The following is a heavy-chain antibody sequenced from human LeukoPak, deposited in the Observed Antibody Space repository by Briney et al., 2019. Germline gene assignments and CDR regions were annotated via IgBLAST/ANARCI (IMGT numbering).Heavy chain of an antibody. J-gene: IGHJ4*02. V-gene: IGHV3-23*01. D-gene: IGHD5-12*01. CDR1: GFTFSSYA. CDR3: AKAVRGYSGYDFYFDY. CDR2: ISGSGGTT. Sequence: GGSLRLSCAASGFTFSSYAMHWVRQAPGKGLEWVSAISGSGGTTYYADSVKGRFTVSRDNSKNTQYLQMNSLRAEDTAVYYCAKAVRGYSGYDFYFDYWGQGTLVTVSS.